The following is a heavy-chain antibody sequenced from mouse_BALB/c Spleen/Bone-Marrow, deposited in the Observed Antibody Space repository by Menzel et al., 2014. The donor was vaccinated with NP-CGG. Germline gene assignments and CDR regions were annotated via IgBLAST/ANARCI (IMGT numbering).Heavy chain of an antibody. Sequence: QVHVKQSGAELVKPGASVKLSCKASGYTFTSYWMHWVKQRPGQGLKWIGEIIPSNGRTNYNEKFKSKATLTVDKSSNTAYMQLSSLTSEDSAVYYCARWLLQYFDVWGAGTTVTVSS. CDR3: ARWLLQYFDV. CDR2: IIPSNGRT. V-gene: IGHV1S81*02. CDR1: GYTFTSYW. D-gene: IGHD2-3*01. J-gene: IGHJ1*01.